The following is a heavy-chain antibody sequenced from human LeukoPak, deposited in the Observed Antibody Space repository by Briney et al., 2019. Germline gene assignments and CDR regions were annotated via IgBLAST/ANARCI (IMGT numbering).Heavy chain of an antibody. D-gene: IGHD2-2*01. CDR1: GFAFDEHG. CDR2: INWSGGST. Sequence: GGSLRLSCTASGFAFDEHGISWVRQVPGNGLESFSGINWSGGSTGYADPLRGRFTISRDNAKNSLYLQMDSLRAEDTALYSCARAPITSPFYFDYWGQGTLVTVSS. CDR3: ARAPITSPFYFDY. J-gene: IGHJ4*02. V-gene: IGHV3-20*04.